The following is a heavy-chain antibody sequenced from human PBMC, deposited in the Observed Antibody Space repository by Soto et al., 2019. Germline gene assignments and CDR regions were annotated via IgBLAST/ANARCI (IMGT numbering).Heavy chain of an antibody. Sequence: GGSLRLSCAASGFTFSSYWMSWVRQAPGKGLEWVANIKQDGSEKYYVDSVKGPFTISRDNAKNSLYLQMNSLRAADTAVYYCARGVELGVLDAFDIWGQGTMVTVSS. CDR1: GFTFSSYW. J-gene: IGHJ3*02. CDR3: ARGVELGVLDAFDI. V-gene: IGHV3-7*01. CDR2: IKQDGSEK. D-gene: IGHD7-27*01.